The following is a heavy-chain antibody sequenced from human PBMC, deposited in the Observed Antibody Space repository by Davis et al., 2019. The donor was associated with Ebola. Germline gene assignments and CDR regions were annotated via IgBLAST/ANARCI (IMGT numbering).Heavy chain of an antibody. CDR1: GGSISSYY. V-gene: IGHV4-59*01. CDR3: ARVGYDFWSGYYTGNWFDP. Sequence: LRLSCTVPGGSISSYYWSWTRQPPGKGLEWIGYIYYSGSTNYNPSLKSRVTISVATSKNQFSLKLSSVTAADTAVYYCARVGYDFWSGYYTGNWFDPWGQGTLVTVSS. J-gene: IGHJ5*02. D-gene: IGHD3-3*01. CDR2: IYYSGST.